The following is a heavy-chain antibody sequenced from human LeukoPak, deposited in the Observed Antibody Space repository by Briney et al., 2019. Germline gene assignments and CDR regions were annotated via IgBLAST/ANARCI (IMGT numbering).Heavy chain of an antibody. V-gene: IGHV3-33*01. CDR3: AREVVDLRAFDY. Sequence: PGGSLRLSCAASGFTFSRYGMHWVRQAPGKGLEWVAVIWYDGSNKYYADSVEGRFTILRDNSKNPLYLQMNRLRSEDTAVYHRAREVVDLRAFDYWGQGTMVTVS. D-gene: IGHD2-21*01. CDR2: IWYDGSNK. CDR1: GFTFSRYG. J-gene: IGHJ4*02.